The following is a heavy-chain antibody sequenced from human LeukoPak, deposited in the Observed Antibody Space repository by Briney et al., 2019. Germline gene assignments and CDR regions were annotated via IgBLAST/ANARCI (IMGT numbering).Heavy chain of an antibody. Sequence: SETLSLTCTVSGGSISSSSYYWGWLRQPPGKGLEWIGSIYYSGSTYYNPSLKSRVTISVDTSKNQFSLKLSSVTAADTAVYYCASFGVRGVYAFDIWGQGKMVTVSS. J-gene: IGHJ3*02. CDR3: ASFGVRGVYAFDI. V-gene: IGHV4-39*07. D-gene: IGHD3-10*01. CDR2: IYYSGST. CDR1: GGSISSSSYY.